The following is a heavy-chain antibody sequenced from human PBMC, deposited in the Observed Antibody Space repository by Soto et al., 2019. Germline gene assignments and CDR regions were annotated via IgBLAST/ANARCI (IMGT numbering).Heavy chain of an antibody. V-gene: IGHV4-34*01. CDR1: GGSFSTYY. Sequence: SETLSLTCVVSGGSFSTYYYNWIRQSPGRGLEWIGEINHSGNNNYSPSLKSRVTMSLDTSKNQFSLKLTSVTAADTAVYYCARGGSNDWQVAFDIWGQGTMVTVSS. J-gene: IGHJ3*02. CDR3: ARGGSNDWQVAFDI. D-gene: IGHD3-9*01. CDR2: INHSGNN.